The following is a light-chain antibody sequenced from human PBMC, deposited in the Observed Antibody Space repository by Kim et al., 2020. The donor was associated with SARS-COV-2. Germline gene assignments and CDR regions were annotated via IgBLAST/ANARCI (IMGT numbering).Light chain of an antibody. J-gene: IGLJ3*02. CDR1: NIGSKN. Sequence: SYELTQPLSMSVALGQTAWIIRGGNNIGSKNVLWYQQKPGQAPVLVIYRNINRPSGIPERFSGSNSGNTATLTISGAQAGDEADYYCQVWDSSTWVFGGGTQLTVL. CDR3: QVWDSSTWV. V-gene: IGLV3-9*01. CDR2: RNI.